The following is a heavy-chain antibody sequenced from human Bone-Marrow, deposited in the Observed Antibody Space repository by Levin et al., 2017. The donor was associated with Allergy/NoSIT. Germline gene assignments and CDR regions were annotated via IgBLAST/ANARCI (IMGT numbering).Heavy chain of an antibody. CDR2: LTGSGSST. V-gene: IGHV3-23*01. Sequence: RSGGSLRLSCKASGFIFNHFGMGWVRQAPGKGLEWVSGLTGSGSSTHYADSVKGRFIMSRDNSNNTLYLQMNSLRAEDTALYYCAKSRRASITYFDSWGQGTLVTVSS. J-gene: IGHJ4*02. D-gene: IGHD5-24*01. CDR3: AKSRRASITYFDS. CDR1: GFIFNHFG.